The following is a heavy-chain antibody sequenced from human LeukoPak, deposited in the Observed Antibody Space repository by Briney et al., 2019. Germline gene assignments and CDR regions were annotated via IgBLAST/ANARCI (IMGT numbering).Heavy chain of an antibody. J-gene: IGHJ4*02. CDR1: GFTFSDHY. CDR2: ISGSGRTI. CDR3: AKDQSPKLTGYSSGCRPMDS. Sequence: GGSLRLSCAASGFTFSDHYMSWIRQAPGKGLEWISYISGSGRTIYYVDSVKGRFTISRDNAKSALYLQMNSLRPEDTAVYYCAKDQSPKLTGYSSGCRPMDSWGQGTLVTVSS. V-gene: IGHV3-11*04. D-gene: IGHD6-19*01.